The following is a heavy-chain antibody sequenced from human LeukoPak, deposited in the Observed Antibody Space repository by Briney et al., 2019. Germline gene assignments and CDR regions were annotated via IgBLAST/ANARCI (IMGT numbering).Heavy chain of an antibody. J-gene: IGHJ4*02. V-gene: IGHV4-4*07. CDR1: GGSFSSHY. Sequence: SETPSLTCTVSGGSFSSHYWSWIRQPAGKGLEWTGRIYTSGSTNYNPSLKSRVTMSVDTSKNQFSLKLSSVTAADTAVYYCARDSYYYGSGTPFDYWDQGTLVTVSS. CDR3: ARDSYYYGSGTPFDY. D-gene: IGHD3-10*01. CDR2: IYTSGST.